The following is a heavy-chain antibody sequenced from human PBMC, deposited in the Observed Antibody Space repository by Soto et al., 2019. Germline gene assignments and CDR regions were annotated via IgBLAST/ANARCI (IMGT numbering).Heavy chain of an antibody. CDR3: ANGMYYDFWSGYRGRSKAQRNFDY. Sequence: GGSLRLSCAASGFTFSSYAMSWVRQAPGKGLEWVSAISGSGGSTYYADSVKGRFTISRDNSKNTLYLQMNSLRAEDTAVYYCANGMYYDFWSGYRGRSKAQRNFDYWGQGTLVTVSS. J-gene: IGHJ4*02. CDR2: ISGSGGST. V-gene: IGHV3-23*01. D-gene: IGHD3-3*01. CDR1: GFTFSSYA.